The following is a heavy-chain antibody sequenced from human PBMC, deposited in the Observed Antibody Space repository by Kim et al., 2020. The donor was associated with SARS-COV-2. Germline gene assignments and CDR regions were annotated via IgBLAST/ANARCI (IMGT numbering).Heavy chain of an antibody. J-gene: IGHJ4*02. CDR3: AKTSWSFDY. CDR2: ISYDGSNK. D-gene: IGHD3-10*01. Sequence: GGSLRLSCAASGFTFSSYGMHWVRQAPGKGLEWVAVISYDGSNKYYADSVKGRFTISRDNSKNTLYLQMNSLRAEDTAVYYCAKTSWSFDYWGQGTLVTVSS. CDR1: GFTFSSYG. V-gene: IGHV3-30*18.